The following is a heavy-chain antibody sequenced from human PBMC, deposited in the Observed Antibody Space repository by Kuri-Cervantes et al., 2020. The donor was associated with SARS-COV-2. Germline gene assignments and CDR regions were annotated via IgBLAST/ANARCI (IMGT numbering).Heavy chain of an antibody. J-gene: IGHJ4*02. D-gene: IGHD3-22*01. V-gene: IGHV3-7*05. CDR2: MKEDGSEK. Sequence: GGSLRLSCAASGFTFSSYGMSWVRQAPGEGLEWVANMKEDGSEKNYVDSVKGRFTISRDNSKNSLYLQMNSLRVEDTAVYYCGTLFKYESSAYRPIENWGQGILVTVSS. CDR1: GFTFSSYG. CDR3: GTLFKYESSAYRPIEN.